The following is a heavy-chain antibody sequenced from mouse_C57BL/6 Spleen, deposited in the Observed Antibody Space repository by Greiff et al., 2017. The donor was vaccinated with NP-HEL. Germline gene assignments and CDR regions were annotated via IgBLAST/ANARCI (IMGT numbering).Heavy chain of an antibody. CDR1: GFTFSSYA. CDR2: ISDGGSYT. V-gene: IGHV5-4*01. Sequence: EVQLVESGGGLVKPGGSLKLSCAASGFTFSSYAMSWVRQTPEKRLEWVATISDGGSYTYYPDNVKGRFTISRDNAKNNLYLQMSHLKSEDTAMYYCARDYDGSRDYYFDYWGQGTTLTVSA. D-gene: IGHD1-1*01. J-gene: IGHJ2*01. CDR3: ARDYDGSRDYYFDY.